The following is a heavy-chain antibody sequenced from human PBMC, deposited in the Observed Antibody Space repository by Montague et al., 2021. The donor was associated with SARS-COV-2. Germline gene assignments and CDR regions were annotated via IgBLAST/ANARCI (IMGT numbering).Heavy chain of an antibody. CDR1: SGSISTGHH. CDR3: ARDHGQWFGELWGHGLDV. V-gene: IGHV4-31*03. D-gene: IGHD3-10*01. Sequence: TLSLTCSVSSGSISTGHHWSWIRQHPMKGLEWIGYIYYSGSTYYNPSFKGRVTISIDTAKNQFSLELTSMTAVDTAVYYCARDHGQWFGELWGHGLDVWGKGTTVIVSS. J-gene: IGHJ6*04. CDR2: IYYSGST.